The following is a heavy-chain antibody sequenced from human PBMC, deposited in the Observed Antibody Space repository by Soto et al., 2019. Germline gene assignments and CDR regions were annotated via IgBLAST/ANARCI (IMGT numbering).Heavy chain of an antibody. Sequence: EVQLVESGGGLVQPGGSLRLSCAGSGFTFSSYSMNWVRQAPGKGLEWVSYINSGSSTIYYADSVKGRFTISRDNAKNSLYLQMNSLRAEDTAIYYCVRGRVVTTPGPSFDYWGQGTLVTVSS. CDR3: VRGRVVTTPGPSFDY. D-gene: IGHD3-3*01. V-gene: IGHV3-48*01. CDR2: INSGSSTI. CDR1: GFTFSSYS. J-gene: IGHJ4*02.